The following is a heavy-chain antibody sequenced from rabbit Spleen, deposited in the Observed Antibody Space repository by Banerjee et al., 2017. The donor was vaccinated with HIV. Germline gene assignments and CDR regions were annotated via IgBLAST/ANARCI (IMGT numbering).Heavy chain of an antibody. CDR1: GFSFSSNW. CDR2: IDTNNGDT. D-gene: IGHD7-1*01. V-gene: IGHV1S40*01. CDR3: ARESFSNWDL. J-gene: IGHJ4*01. Sequence: QSLEESGGGLVKPGGTLTLTCTVSGFSFSSNWICWVRQAPGKGLEWIACIDTNNGDTDYANWPKGRFTISKTSSTVDLKMTSLTAADTATYFCARESFSNWDLWGPGTLVTVS.